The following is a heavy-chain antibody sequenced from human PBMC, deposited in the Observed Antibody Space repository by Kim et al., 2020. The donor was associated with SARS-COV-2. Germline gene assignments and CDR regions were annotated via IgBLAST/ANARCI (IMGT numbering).Heavy chain of an antibody. D-gene: IGHD3-3*01. V-gene: IGHV3-21*01. CDR1: GFTFSSYS. CDR3: ARSPDYDFNY. J-gene: IGHJ4*02. Sequence: GGSLRLSCAASGFTFSSYSMNWVRQAPGKGLEWVSSISYSSSYISYADSVKGRFTISRDNAKNSLYLQMNSLRAEDTAVYYCARSPDYDFNYWGQGTLVTVSS. CDR2: ISYSSSYI.